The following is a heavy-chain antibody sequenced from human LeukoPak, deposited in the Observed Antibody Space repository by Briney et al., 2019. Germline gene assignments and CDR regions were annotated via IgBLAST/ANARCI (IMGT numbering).Heavy chain of an antibody. D-gene: IGHD6-13*01. CDR3: ARGNTPYSSSWYIDY. Sequence: PSETLSLTCAVYGGSFSGYYWSWIRQPPGKGLEWIGEIKHSGSTNYNPSLKSRVTISVDTSKNQFSLKLSSVTAADTAVYYCARGNTPYSSSWYIDYWGQGTLVTVSS. CDR1: GGSFSGYY. V-gene: IGHV4-34*01. J-gene: IGHJ4*02. CDR2: IKHSGST.